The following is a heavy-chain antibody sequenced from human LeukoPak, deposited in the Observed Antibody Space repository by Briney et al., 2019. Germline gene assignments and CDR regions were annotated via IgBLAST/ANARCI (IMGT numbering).Heavy chain of an antibody. CDR2: ISYDGSNK. V-gene: IGHV3-30*18. CDR1: GFTFSSYG. J-gene: IGHJ4*02. Sequence: GGSLRLSCAASGFTFSSYGVHWVRQAPGKGLEWVAVISYDGSNKYYADSVKGRFTISRGNSKNTLYLQMNSLRAEDTAVYYCAKDLERHIVVVTASAVDYWGQGTLVTVSS. CDR3: AKDLERHIVVVTASAVDY. D-gene: IGHD2-21*02.